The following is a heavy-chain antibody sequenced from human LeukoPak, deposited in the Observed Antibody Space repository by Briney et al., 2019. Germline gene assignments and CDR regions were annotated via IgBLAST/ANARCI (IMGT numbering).Heavy chain of an antibody. D-gene: IGHD2-21*01. CDR3: ARESLGGGDDAFDI. J-gene: IGHJ3*02. V-gene: IGHV3-48*01. CDR2: ISTSSSTI. CDR1: GFTFTSHS. Sequence: GGSLSLSCAASGFTFTSHSFNWVRQAPGKGLEWVSYISTSSSTIYYTDSVRGRFTISRDNAKNSLYLQMNSLRAEDTAVYYCARESLGGGDDAFDIWGQGTMVTVSS.